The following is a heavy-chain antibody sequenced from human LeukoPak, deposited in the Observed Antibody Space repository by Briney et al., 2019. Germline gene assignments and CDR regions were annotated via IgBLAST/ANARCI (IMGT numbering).Heavy chain of an antibody. V-gene: IGHV1-69*13. CDR3: TRDPSVDYDLLSHWFDP. CDR2: IISFFGAA. J-gene: IGHJ5*02. Sequence: SVKVSCKASGYTFTIYGISWVRQAPGQGLEWMGGIISFFGAAHYIQKFQGRLTITADESTSTAYMELSSLTSEDTAVCYCTRDPSVDYDLLSHWFDPWGQGTLVTVSS. CDR1: GYTFTIYG. D-gene: IGHD3-9*01.